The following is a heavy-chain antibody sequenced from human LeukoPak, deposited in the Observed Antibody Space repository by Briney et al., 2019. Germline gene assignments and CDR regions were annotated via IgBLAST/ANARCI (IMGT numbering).Heavy chain of an antibody. D-gene: IGHD1-14*01. CDR2: IYYSGST. J-gene: IGHJ4*02. V-gene: IGHV4-59*01. Sequence: SETLSLTCTVSGGSISSYYWSWIRQPPGKGLEWIGYIYYSGSTNYNPSLKSRVTISVDTSKNQFSLKLSSVTAADTAVYYCTRGRYYYDYWGQGTLVTVSS. CDR3: TRGRYYYDY. CDR1: GGSISSYY.